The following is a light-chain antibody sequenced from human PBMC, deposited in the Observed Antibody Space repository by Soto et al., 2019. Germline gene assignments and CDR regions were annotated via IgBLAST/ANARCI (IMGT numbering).Light chain of an antibody. CDR1: QSVGSD. CDR2: GAS. V-gene: IGKV3-15*01. Sequence: ETVMTQYPATLSVSPGDRATLSCRASQSVGSDLAWYQQKRGQAPRLLIYGASTRATGIPARFSGSASGTEFTLTISGLQSEDFAVYYCQQYKNWPPITFGQGTRLEIK. CDR3: QQYKNWPPIT. J-gene: IGKJ5*01.